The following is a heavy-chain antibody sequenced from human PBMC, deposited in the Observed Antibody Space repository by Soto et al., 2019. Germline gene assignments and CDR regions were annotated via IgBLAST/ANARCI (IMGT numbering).Heavy chain of an antibody. CDR2: ISGSGDST. V-gene: IGHV3-23*01. CDR1: GLTFSNYA. Sequence: HPGGSLSLSCAASGLTFSNYAMSWVRQAPGKGLEWVSGISGSGDSTYYADSVKGRFTISRDNSKNTLYLQMNSLRAEDTAVYYCAKGPPNWNFSFFDYWGQGTLVTVSS. D-gene: IGHD1-7*01. CDR3: AKGPPNWNFSFFDY. J-gene: IGHJ4*02.